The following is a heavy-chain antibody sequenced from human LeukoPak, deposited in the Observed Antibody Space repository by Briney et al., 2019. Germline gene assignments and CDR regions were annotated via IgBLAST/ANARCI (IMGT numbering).Heavy chain of an antibody. J-gene: IGHJ6*04. D-gene: IGHD3-10*02. CDR1: GFTFSNAW. CDR2: ISSGGTIT. CDR3: AELGITMIGGV. V-gene: IGHV3-11*04. Sequence: PGGSLRLSCAASGFTFSNAWMSWIRQAPGKGLEWVSYISSGGTITHYADSVKGRFTISRDNAKNLLYLQMNSLRAEDTAVYYCAELGITMIGGVWGKGTTVTISS.